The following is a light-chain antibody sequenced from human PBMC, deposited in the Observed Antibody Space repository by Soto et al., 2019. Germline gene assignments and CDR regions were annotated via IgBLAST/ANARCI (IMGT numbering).Light chain of an antibody. CDR1: SSDVGSYKF. CDR3: CSYASDSAWV. Sequence: QSALTQPASVSGSPGQSITISCTGTSSDVGSYKFVSWYQQHPGKAPKLMIYEGSKRPSGVSNRFSGSKSGNTASLTISGLQAEDEADYYCCSYASDSAWVFGGGTKVTVL. V-gene: IGLV2-23*01. J-gene: IGLJ3*02. CDR2: EGS.